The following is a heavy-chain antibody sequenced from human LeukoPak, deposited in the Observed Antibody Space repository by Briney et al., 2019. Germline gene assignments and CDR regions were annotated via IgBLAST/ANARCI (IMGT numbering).Heavy chain of an antibody. V-gene: IGHV3-21*01. CDR2: ISTSSRYI. D-gene: IGHD2-2*01. CDR1: GLTFSSFD. Sequence: GGSLRLSCAASGLTFSSFDMNWVRQAPGKGLEWVSSISTSSRYIYYRDSVKGRFTISRDDAKNSLYLQMNSLRVEDTAVYYYARADCSGSTCYLRRSWFDPWGQGTLVTVSS. J-gene: IGHJ5*02. CDR3: ARADCSGSTCYLRRSWFDP.